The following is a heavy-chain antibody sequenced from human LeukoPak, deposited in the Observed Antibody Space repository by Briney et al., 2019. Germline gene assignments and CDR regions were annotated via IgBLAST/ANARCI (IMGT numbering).Heavy chain of an antibody. V-gene: IGHV3-30*04. J-gene: IGHJ4*02. CDR3: ARVSGSGSYYGLGETNFDY. D-gene: IGHD3-10*01. CDR2: ISYDGSNK. Sequence: PGGSLRLSCAASGFTFSSYAMYWVRQAPGKGLEWVAVISYDGSNKYYADSVKGRFTISRDNSKNTLYLQMNSLRAEDTAVYYCARVSGSGSYYGLGETNFDYWGQGTLVTVSS. CDR1: GFTFSSYA.